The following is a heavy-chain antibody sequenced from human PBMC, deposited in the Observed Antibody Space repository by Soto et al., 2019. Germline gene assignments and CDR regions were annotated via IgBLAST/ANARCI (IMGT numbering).Heavy chain of an antibody. D-gene: IGHD6-13*01. J-gene: IGHJ4*02. CDR3: ARGSSRSCHDY. CDR1: GYTFTSYG. CDR2: ISAYNGTT. V-gene: IGHV1-18*01. Sequence: QVQLVQSGAEVKKPGASVKVSCKASGYTFTSYGISWVRQAPGQGLEGMGWISAYNGTTNSAQKPQGRVTITTDTATSTAYMELRSLRPDDTAVYYCARGSSRSCHDYWGQGPLVTVSS.